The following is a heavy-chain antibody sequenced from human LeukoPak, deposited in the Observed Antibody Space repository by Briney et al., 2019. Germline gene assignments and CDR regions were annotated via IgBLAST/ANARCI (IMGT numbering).Heavy chain of an antibody. D-gene: IGHD4-11*01. CDR2: INHSGST. J-gene: IGHJ2*01. V-gene: IGHV4-34*01. Sequence: NSSETLSLTCAVYGGSFSGYYWSWIRQPPGKGLEWIGEINHSGSTNYNPSLKSRVTISVDTSKNQFSLKLSSVTAADTAAYYCATGDYSNYDWYFDLWGRGTLVTVSS. CDR1: GGSFSGYY. CDR3: ATGDYSNYDWYFDL.